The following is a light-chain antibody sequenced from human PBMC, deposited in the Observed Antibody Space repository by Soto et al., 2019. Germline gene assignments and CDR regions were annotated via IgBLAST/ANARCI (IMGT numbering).Light chain of an antibody. V-gene: IGLV2-14*03. CDR1: SSDIGGYNY. J-gene: IGLJ2*01. CDR2: DVS. Sequence: QSALTQPASVSGSPGQSITISCTGTSSDIGGYNYVSWYQLHPGKPPKLMIYDVSIRPSGVSNRFSGSKSGNTASLTISGLQAEDETDYYCSSYTSSSSVIFGGGTKL. CDR3: SSYTSSSSVI.